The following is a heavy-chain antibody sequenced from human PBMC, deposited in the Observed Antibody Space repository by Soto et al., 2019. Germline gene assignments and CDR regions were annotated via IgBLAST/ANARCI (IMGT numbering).Heavy chain of an antibody. CDR3: AHTFSSGTFDY. V-gene: IGHV2-5*02. CDR1: GFSLLTSGMG. J-gene: IGHJ4*01. CDR2: IYWDDDR. Sequence: QITLKESGPTLVKPTQTLTLTCTFSGFSLLTSGMGVAWIRQPPGKALEWLALIYWDDDRRYSPSLKNRLTINKDTSTNQVVLTMTNMDPVDTDTYYCAHTFSSGTFDYWGQGTLVTVSS. D-gene: IGHD6-19*01.